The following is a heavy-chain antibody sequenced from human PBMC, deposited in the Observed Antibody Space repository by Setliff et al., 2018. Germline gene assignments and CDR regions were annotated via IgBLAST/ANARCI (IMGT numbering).Heavy chain of an antibody. D-gene: IGHD5-12*01. J-gene: IGHJ4*02. V-gene: IGHV3-48*01. CDR3: ARGVRGYSGYTKDY. Sequence: GSLRLSCAASGFTFSSYSMNWVRQAPGKGLEWVSYISSSSSTIYYADSVKGRFTISRDNAKNSLYLQMNSLRAEDTAVYYCARGVRGYSGYTKDYWGQGTLVTVSS. CDR2: ISSSSSTI. CDR1: GFTFSSYS.